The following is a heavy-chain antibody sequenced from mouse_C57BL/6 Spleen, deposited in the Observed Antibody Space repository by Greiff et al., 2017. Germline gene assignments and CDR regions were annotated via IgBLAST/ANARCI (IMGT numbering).Heavy chain of an antibody. J-gene: IGHJ3*01. V-gene: IGHV5-17*01. D-gene: IGHD1-1*01. Sequence: EVQLVESGGGLVKPGGSLKLSCAASGFTFSDYGLHWVRQAPEKGLEWVAYISSGSSTIYYADTVKGRFTITIDNAKNTPFLQMTSLRSEDTAMYYCARGDRNCGSSLAYWGQGTLVTVSA. CDR1: GFTFSDYG. CDR2: ISSGSSTI. CDR3: ARGDRNCGSSLAY.